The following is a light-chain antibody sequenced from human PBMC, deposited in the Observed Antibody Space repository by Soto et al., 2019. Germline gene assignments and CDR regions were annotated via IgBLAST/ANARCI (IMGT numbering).Light chain of an antibody. J-gene: IGLJ3*02. CDR3: SSFTSSSTRV. Sequence: QSALTQPASVSGSPGQSITISCTGTSGDIGGYNSVSWYQQHPGKAPKLLIYEVVKRPSGVSNGFSGSKSGNTASLTISGLQADDEADYYCSSFTSSSTRVFGGGTKLTVL. CDR2: EVV. CDR1: SGDIGGYNS. V-gene: IGLV2-14*01.